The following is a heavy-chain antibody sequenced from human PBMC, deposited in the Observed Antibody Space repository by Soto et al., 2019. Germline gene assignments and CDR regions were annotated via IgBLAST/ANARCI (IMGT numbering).Heavy chain of an antibody. J-gene: IGHJ4*02. CDR2: IYHSGST. CDR1: GGSISSGGYS. D-gene: IGHD3-3*01. V-gene: IGHV4-30-2*01. CDR3: ASIITIFGVVDY. Sequence: QLQLQESGSGLVKPSQTLSLTCAVSGGSISSGGYSWSWIRQPPGKGLEWIGYIYHSGSTYYNPSLKNRVTISVDRAKNHFSLKLSSVTAADTAVYYCASIITIFGVVDYWGQGTLVTVSS.